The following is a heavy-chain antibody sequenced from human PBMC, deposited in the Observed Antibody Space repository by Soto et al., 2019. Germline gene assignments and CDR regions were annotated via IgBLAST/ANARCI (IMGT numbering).Heavy chain of an antibody. CDR3: ARLRIATNNYKWFDP. CDR2: IYVTGAV. D-gene: IGHD2-21*01. J-gene: IGHJ5*02. V-gene: IGHV4-31*03. Sequence: SETLSLTCSVSGAALNSGNYYWSWIRQVPGKGLEWIGHIYVTGAVDYNPSLRDRITISQDTSEGQFSLNLRLVTAADTAVYYCARLRIATNNYKWFDPWGQGALVTVSS. CDR1: GAALNSGNYY.